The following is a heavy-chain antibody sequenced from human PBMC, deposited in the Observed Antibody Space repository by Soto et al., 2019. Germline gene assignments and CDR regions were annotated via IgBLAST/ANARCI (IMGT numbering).Heavy chain of an antibody. J-gene: IGHJ4*02. CDR2: ISGSGTTI. CDR3: ASDPYYYASGY. V-gene: IGHV3-11*01. D-gene: IGHD3-10*01. Sequence: QVHLVESGGGLVKPGGSLRLSCAASGFTFSDHYMTWIRQAPGKGLEWVSKISGSGTTIYYADSVKGRFTVSRDNAKKSLYLQMDSLRAEDTAVYYCASDPYYYASGYWGQGALITVSS. CDR1: GFTFSDHY.